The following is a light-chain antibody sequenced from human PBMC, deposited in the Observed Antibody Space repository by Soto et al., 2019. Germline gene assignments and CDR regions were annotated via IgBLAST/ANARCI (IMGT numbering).Light chain of an antibody. CDR2: DAS. V-gene: IGKV3-15*01. Sequence: EIVMTQSPATLSVSPGEGATVSCRASQSVSSHLAWYQHNTGQAPRLLLYDASTRDTGIPARFSGSGSGTEFTLPLSRLQSEDVSVDYCQHYHGWPITFGQGTRLQIK. CDR3: QHYHGWPIT. CDR1: QSVSSH. J-gene: IGKJ5*01.